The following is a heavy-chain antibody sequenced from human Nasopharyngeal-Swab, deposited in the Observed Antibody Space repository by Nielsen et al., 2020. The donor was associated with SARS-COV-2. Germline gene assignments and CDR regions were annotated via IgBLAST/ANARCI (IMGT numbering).Heavy chain of an antibody. Sequence: SVKVSCKASGGTFSSYAISWVRQAPGQGLEWMGGIIPIFGTANYAQKFQGRVTITADESTSTAYMELSSLRSEDTAVYYCATYSGSYSGVDYYYGMDVWGQGTTVTVS. D-gene: IGHD1-26*01. CDR1: GGTFSSYA. CDR3: ATYSGSYSGVDYYYGMDV. V-gene: IGHV1-69*13. J-gene: IGHJ6*02. CDR2: IIPIFGTA.